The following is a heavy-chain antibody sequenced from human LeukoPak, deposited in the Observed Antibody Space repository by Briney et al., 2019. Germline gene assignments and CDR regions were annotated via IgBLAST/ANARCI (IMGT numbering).Heavy chain of an antibody. D-gene: IGHD6-19*01. CDR3: AREVGSGRFRYFDY. Sequence: PGGSLRLSCAASGFTFSSYEMNWVRQAPGKGLEWVSYISSSGSTIYYADSVKGRFTISRDNAKNSLYLQMNSLRAEDTAVYYCAREVGSGRFRYFDYWGQGTLVTVSS. J-gene: IGHJ4*02. CDR1: GFTFSSYE. V-gene: IGHV3-48*03. CDR2: ISSSGSTI.